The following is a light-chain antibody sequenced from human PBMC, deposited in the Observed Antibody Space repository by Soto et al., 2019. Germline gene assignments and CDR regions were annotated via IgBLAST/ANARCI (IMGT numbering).Light chain of an antibody. CDR1: QSVNNNY. V-gene: IGKV3-20*01. CDR3: QQYGSSPPT. CDR2: GAS. Sequence: EIVLTQSPGTLSLSPGERAVLSCRASQSVNNNYLAWYQRKPGRAPRLLIYGASSRATGIRDRFIGSGSGTDFTLTITRLEPEDFAVYFCQQYGSSPPTFGQGTKV. J-gene: IGKJ1*01.